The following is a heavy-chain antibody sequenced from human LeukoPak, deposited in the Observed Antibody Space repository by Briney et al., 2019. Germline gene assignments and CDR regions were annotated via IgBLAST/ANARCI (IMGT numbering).Heavy chain of an antibody. CDR3: STGMLRGLAPVFLDY. V-gene: IGHV4-34*01. CDR2: INHSGST. D-gene: IGHD3-10*01. CDR1: GGSFSDYY. J-gene: IGHJ4*02. Sequence: SETLSLTCAVYGGSFSDYYWSWIRQPPGKGLEWIGEINHSGSTNYNPSLKSRVTISLDTSKNQFSLYLRSVTAADTAVYYGSTGMLRGLAPVFLDYWGQGTLVTVSS.